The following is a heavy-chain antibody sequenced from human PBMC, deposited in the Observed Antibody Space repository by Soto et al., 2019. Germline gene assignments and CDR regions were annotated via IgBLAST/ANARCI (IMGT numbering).Heavy chain of an antibody. D-gene: IGHD3-16*01. J-gene: IGHJ4*02. CDR2: IDNDGSTT. V-gene: IGHV3-74*01. CDR3: ARDGGADTPFDY. CDR1: GFTFSSYW. Sequence: EVQLVESGGGLVQPGGSLRLSCAASGFTFSSYWMHWVRQAPGKGLVWVSRIDNDGSTTRYADSVRGRFTISRDNAKSTRYLQMNSLGAEDTAVYYCARDGGADTPFDYWGQGTLVTVSS.